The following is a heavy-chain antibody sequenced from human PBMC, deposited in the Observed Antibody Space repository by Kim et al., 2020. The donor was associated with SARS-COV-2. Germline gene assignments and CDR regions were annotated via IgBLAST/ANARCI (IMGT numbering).Heavy chain of an antibody. V-gene: IGHV3-74*01. CDR3: ARASSTSCFY. CDR2: IYSDGTRA. Sequence: GGSLRLSCAASGFTFSNYWMHWVRLAPGKGLVWVSRIYSDGTRANYADSVKGRFTISRDNAKNTLFLQMNNLTAEDTAVYYCARASSTSCFYWGQGTLVTGTS. CDR1: GFTFSNYW. J-gene: IGHJ4*01. D-gene: IGHD2-2*01.